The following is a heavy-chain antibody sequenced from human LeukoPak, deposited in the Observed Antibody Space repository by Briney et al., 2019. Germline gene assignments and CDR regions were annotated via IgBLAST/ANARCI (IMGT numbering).Heavy chain of an antibody. CDR2: IYYDGAS. CDR3: ARVPVIRGSIDF. Sequence: ASETLSLTCTVSDGFIIGSNYCWGWIRQPPGKGLEWIGTIYYDGASYYNPSLKSRVTISQDTSNNQFSLNLTSVTAADTAVYYCARVPVIRGSIDFWGQGTLVTVSS. V-gene: IGHV4-39*07. CDR1: DGFIIGSNYC. D-gene: IGHD3-10*01. J-gene: IGHJ4*02.